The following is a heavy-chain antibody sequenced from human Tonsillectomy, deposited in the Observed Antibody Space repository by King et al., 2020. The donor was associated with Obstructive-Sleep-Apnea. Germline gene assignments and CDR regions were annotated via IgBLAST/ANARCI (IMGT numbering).Heavy chain of an antibody. CDR1: GGSISSGDYY. J-gene: IGHJ6*02. CDR3: ARGTVVAASWYYGMDV. V-gene: IGHV4-30-4*01. CDR2: IYYSGST. Sequence: LQLQESGPGLVKPSQTLSLTCTVSGGSISSGDYYWSWIRQPPGKGLEWIGYIYYSGSTYYNPSLKSRVTISVDTSKNQFTLKLSSVTAADTAVYYCARGTVVAASWYYGMDVWGQGTTVTVSS. D-gene: IGHD2-15*01.